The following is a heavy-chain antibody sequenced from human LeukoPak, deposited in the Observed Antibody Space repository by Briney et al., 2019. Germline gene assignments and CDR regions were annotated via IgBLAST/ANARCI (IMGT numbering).Heavy chain of an antibody. CDR2: VSPDGNLA. CDR3: ARDLSFSPDH. Sequence: GGSLRLSCAGSGFTLSSFWMHWVRQAPGKGPVWVAHVSPDGNLANYADSVKGRFIISRDNAKNTLFLQMNSLRAEDTAVYYCARDLSFSPDHWGQGTLVTVSS. V-gene: IGHV3-74*01. CDR1: GFTLSSFW. J-gene: IGHJ4*02.